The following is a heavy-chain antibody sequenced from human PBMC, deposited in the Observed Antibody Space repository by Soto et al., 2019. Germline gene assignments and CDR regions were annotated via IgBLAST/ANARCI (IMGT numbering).Heavy chain of an antibody. CDR1: GATFRTNP. Sequence: QVQLVQSGAEVKKPGSSVKVSCKVSGATFRTNPIAWVRQAPGQGLEWMGGIVPMSGTPKYAQKFQDRVTIIGDESTGPAYMDLRTLASGCTAIFFCARKGGGDCPGGGCFSLDFWGQGTLITVSS. CDR2: IVPMSGTP. V-gene: IGHV1-69*01. J-gene: IGHJ4*02. CDR3: ARKGGGDCPGGGCFSLDF. D-gene: IGHD2-15*01.